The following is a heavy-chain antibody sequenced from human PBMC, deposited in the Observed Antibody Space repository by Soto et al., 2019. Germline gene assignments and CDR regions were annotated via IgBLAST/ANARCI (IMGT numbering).Heavy chain of an antibody. CDR3: TNGPLIKWDN. CDR2: ITCSGGT. J-gene: IGHJ4*02. D-gene: IGHD3-10*01. CDR1: GFSFSNYD. Sequence: GGSLRLSCEASGFSFSNYDMSWVRQAPGKGLEWVSSITCSGGTYFADSVKGRFTIFRGNSKNTLYLQLNSMRAEDSALYYCTNGPLIKWDNWGQGTLVTVSS. V-gene: IGHV3-23*01.